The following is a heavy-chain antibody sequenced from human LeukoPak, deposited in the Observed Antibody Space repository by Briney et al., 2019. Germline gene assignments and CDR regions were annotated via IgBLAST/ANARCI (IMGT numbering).Heavy chain of an antibody. CDR3: ARAHMAVLAY. CDR1: GGSISSSSYY. Sequence: PSETLSLTCTVSGGSISSSSYYWGWIRQPPGKGLEWIGEINHSGSTNYNPSLKSRVTISVDTSKNQFSLKLSSVTAADTAVYYCARAHMAVLAYWGQGTLVTVSS. V-gene: IGHV4-39*07. J-gene: IGHJ4*02. CDR2: INHSGST. D-gene: IGHD3-3*02.